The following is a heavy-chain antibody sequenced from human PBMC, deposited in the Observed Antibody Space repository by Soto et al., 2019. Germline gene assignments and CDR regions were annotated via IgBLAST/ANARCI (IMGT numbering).Heavy chain of an antibody. Sequence: GGSLRLSCAASGFTFDDYTMHWVRQAPGKGLEWVSLISWDGGSTYYAGSVKGRFTISRDNSKNSLYLQMNSLRTEDTALYYCAKDGSLGLWASGDWFDPWGQGTLVTVYS. CDR1: GFTFDDYT. D-gene: IGHD5-18*01. CDR3: AKDGSLGLWASGDWFDP. CDR2: ISWDGGST. V-gene: IGHV3-43*01. J-gene: IGHJ5*02.